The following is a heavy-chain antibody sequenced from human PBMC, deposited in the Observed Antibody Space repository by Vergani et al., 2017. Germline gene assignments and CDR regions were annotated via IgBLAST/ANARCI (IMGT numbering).Heavy chain of an antibody. CDR1: GFTFSGSA. V-gene: IGHV3-73*01. Sequence: EVQLVESGGGLVQPGGSLKLSCAASGFTFSGSAIHWVRQASGKGLEWVGSIRSKAKSYATAYAASVKGRFTIYRDDSKNKAYLQMSSLKTDDTAVYYCTRLGVTGYYYGMDVWGQGTTVTVSS. J-gene: IGHJ6*02. CDR3: TRLGVTGYYYGMDV. CDR2: IRSKAKSYAT. D-gene: IGHD1-14*01.